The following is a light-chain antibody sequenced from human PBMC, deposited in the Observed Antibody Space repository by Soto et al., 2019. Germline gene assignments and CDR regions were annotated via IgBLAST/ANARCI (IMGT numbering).Light chain of an antibody. CDR1: QSVNNDY. V-gene: IGKV3D-20*02. CDR3: QQRSDWPPLT. CDR2: GAS. J-gene: IGKJ4*01. Sequence: ENVLTQSPGTLSLSPGERATLSCRASQSVNNDYLAWYQQRPGQSPSLLIYGASTRLTGIPDRFSGSGSGTDFTLTISGLEPEDFAIYYCQQRSDWPPLTFGGGTKVDIK.